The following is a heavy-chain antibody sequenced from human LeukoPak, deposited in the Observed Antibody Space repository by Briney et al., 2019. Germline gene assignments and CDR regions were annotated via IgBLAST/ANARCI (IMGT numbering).Heavy chain of an antibody. Sequence: GGSLRLSCAASGFTFSSAWMTWVRQAPGKGLEWVGHIKNKTNGETTDYAAPVKGRFIISRDDSKNTLYLQMNSLRTEDTAVHYCARGFCSSTNCYQGPFDFWGQRTLVTVSS. D-gene: IGHD2-2*01. J-gene: IGHJ4*02. CDR2: IKNKTNGETT. CDR3: ARGFCSSTNCYQGPFDF. CDR1: GFTFSSAW. V-gene: IGHV3-15*01.